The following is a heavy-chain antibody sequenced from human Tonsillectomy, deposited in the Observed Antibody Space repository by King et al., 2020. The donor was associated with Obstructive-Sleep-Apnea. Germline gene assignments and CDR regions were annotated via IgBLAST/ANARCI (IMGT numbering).Heavy chain of an antibody. CDR1: GYTFTGYY. CDR3: ARDPGVDRRYNWVDP. D-gene: IGHD4-17*01. J-gene: IGHJ5*02. V-gene: IGHV1-2*02. CDR2: INPNSGGT. Sequence: QLVQSGAEVKKPGASVKVSCKASGYTFTGYYMHWVRQAPGQGLEWMGWINPNSGGTDYLQKFQGRVTMTRDTSISTAYMELSRLRSDDTAVYYCARDPGVDRRYNWVDPWGQGTLVTVSS.